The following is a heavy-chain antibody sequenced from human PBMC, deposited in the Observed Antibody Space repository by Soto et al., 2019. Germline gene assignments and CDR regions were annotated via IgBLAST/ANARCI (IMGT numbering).Heavy chain of an antibody. J-gene: IGHJ1*01. CDR2: ISYDGSNK. D-gene: IGHD3-3*01. Sequence: QVQLVESGGGVVQPGRSLRLSCAASGFTFSSYAMHWVRQAPGKGLEWVAVISYDGSNKYYADSVKGRFTISRDNSKNTLYLQMNSLRAEDTAVYYCARDYYDFWSDFQHWGQGTLVTVSS. CDR3: ARDYYDFWSDFQH. CDR1: GFTFSSYA. V-gene: IGHV3-30-3*01.